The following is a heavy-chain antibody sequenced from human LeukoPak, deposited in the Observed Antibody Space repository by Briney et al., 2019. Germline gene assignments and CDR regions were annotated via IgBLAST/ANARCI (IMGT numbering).Heavy chain of an antibody. CDR2: ISSSSSTI. V-gene: IGHV3-48*01. CDR3: ARDRTGGYYYGAAEFFQH. J-gene: IGHJ1*01. CDR1: GFTFSSYS. Sequence: GGSLRLSCAASGFTFSSYSMNWVRQAPGKGLEWVSYISSSSSTIYYADSVKGRFTISRDNSKNTLYLQMNSLRAEDTAVYYCARDRTGGYYYGAAEFFQHWGPGTLVSVS. D-gene: IGHD3-22*01.